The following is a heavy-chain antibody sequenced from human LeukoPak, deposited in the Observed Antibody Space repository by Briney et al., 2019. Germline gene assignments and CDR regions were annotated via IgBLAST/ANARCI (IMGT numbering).Heavy chain of an antibody. V-gene: IGHV4-39*01. CDR1: GGSISSSDYY. J-gene: IGHJ5*02. CDR3: VRVGYAYGPVGNWFDP. Sequence: TXSLTCTVSGGSISSSDYYWGWVRXPPGKGLEWIGNIYYSGGIYSSPSLESRVTISSDTSKNQFSVKLTSVTAADTAVYYCVRVGYAYGPVGNWFDPWGQGVLVTVSS. D-gene: IGHD5-18*01. CDR2: IYYSGGI.